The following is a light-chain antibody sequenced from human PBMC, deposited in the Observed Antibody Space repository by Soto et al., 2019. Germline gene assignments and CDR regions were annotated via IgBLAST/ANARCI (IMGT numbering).Light chain of an antibody. CDR3: CSYAGGNIWV. J-gene: IGLJ3*02. CDR2: DVS. V-gene: IGLV2-11*01. Sequence: QSALTQPRSVSGSPGQSVTISCTGTSSDVGRYDYVSWYQSHPDKAPRLVIYDVSKRPSGVPDRFSGSKSGNTASLTISGLQADHEADYYCCSYAGGNIWVFGGGTKVTVL. CDR1: SSDVGRYDY.